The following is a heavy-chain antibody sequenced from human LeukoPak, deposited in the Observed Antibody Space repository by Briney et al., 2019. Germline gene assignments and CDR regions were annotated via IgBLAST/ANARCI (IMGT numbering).Heavy chain of an antibody. V-gene: IGHV1-69*05. Sequence: SVKVSCKASGGTFSSYAISWVRQAPGQGLEWMGRIIPIFGTANYAQKFQGRVTITTDESTSTAYMELSSLRSEDTAVYYCARTYRGGDCSRYYFDYWGQGTLVTVSS. CDR2: IIPIFGTA. J-gene: IGHJ4*02. D-gene: IGHD2-21*02. CDR1: GGTFSSYA. CDR3: ARTYRGGDCSRYYFDY.